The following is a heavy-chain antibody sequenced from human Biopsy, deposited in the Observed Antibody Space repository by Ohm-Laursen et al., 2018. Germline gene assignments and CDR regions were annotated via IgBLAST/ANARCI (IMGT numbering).Heavy chain of an antibody. J-gene: IGHJ6*02. V-gene: IGHV3-11*01. CDR1: GFTFSDYY. CDR3: ARDVEGFYSYAMDV. D-gene: IGHD5-24*01. CDR2: ITSGGSTT. Sequence: SLRLSCTASGFTFSDYYMSWIRQAPGKGLEWVSYITSGGSTTDYADFVKGRFTISRDNAKSSLFLQMNSLRAEDTAVYYCARDVEGFYSYAMDVWGQGTTVTVSS.